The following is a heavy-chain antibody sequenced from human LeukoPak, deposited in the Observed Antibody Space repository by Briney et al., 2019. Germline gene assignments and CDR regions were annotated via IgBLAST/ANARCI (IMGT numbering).Heavy chain of an antibody. Sequence: SVKVSCKASGGTFSSYAISWVRQAPGQGLEWMGGIIPIFGTANYAQKFQGRVTITTDESTSTAYMELSSLRSEDTAVYYCATVAGYYYYYYYMDVWGKGTTVTVSS. V-gene: IGHV1-69*05. CDR3: ATVAGYYYYYYYMDV. D-gene: IGHD6-19*01. J-gene: IGHJ6*03. CDR2: IIPIFGTA. CDR1: GGTFSSYA.